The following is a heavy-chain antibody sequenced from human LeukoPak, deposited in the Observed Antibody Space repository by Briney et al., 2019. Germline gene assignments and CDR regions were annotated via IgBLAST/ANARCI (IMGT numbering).Heavy chain of an antibody. CDR2: ISGSGGST. CDR1: GFTFSSYA. V-gene: IGHV3-23*01. D-gene: IGHD3-16*01. Sequence: GGSLRLSCAASGFTFSSYAMSWVRQAPGKGLEWVSAISGSGGSTYYADSVKGRFTISRDNSKNTLYLQMNSLRAEDTAVYYCGKVAGSVITFGGVTHDYWGQGTLVTVSS. CDR3: GKVAGSVITFGGVTHDY. J-gene: IGHJ4*02.